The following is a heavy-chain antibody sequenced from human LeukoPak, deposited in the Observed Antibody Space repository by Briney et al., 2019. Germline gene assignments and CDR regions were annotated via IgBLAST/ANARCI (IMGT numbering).Heavy chain of an antibody. CDR3: AVEDIVVVPAAPQA. CDR1: GFTFSSYA. V-gene: IGHV3-30*04. J-gene: IGHJ4*02. CDR2: ISYDGSNK. Sequence: PGGSLRLSCAASGFTFSSYAMHWVRQAPGKGLEWVAVISYDGSNKYYADSVKGRFTISRDNSKNTLYLQMNSLRAEDTAVYHCAVEDIVVVPAAPQAWGQGTLVTVSS. D-gene: IGHD2-2*01.